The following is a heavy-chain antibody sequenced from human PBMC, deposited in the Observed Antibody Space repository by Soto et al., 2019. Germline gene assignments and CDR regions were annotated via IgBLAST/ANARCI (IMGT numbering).Heavy chain of an antibody. CDR1: GWAVRHNY. V-gene: IGHV3-53*04. Sequence: ESLKISGTASGWAVRHNYMTWVRQAPGKGLEWVSLIYSGGDTAYADSVKGRFTISRHTSQNTLYLQMNSLRAEDTAVYYCARKTDSIPSGGDVWGKGTAVTVSS. CDR2: IYSGGDT. D-gene: IGHD3-10*01. CDR3: ARKTDSIPSGGDV. J-gene: IGHJ6*04.